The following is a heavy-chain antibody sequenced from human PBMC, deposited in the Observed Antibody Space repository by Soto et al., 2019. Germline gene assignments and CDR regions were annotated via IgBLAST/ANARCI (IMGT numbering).Heavy chain of an antibody. V-gene: IGHV4-30-2*01. CDR3: ARGWIYLWALFDF. CDR1: GGSISSGGYS. J-gene: IGHJ4*02. CDR2: MYHSGST. Sequence: SETLSLTCAVSGGSISSGGYSWSWIRQPPGKGLEWIGYMYHSGSTYYNPSLKSRVTISIDRSKNQFSLKLSSVTAADTAVYYCARGWIYLWALFDFWGQGIQVTVSS. D-gene: IGHD5-18*01.